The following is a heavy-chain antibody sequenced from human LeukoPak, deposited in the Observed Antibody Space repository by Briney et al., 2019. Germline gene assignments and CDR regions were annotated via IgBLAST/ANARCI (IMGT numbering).Heavy chain of an antibody. J-gene: IGHJ5*02. D-gene: IGHD3-3*01. CDR1: GYTFTSYG. CDR2: ISAYNGNT. CDR3: ATNRLTIFGVVAGFDP. Sequence: ASVKVSCKASGYTFTSYGISWVRQAPGQGLEWMGWISAYNGNTNYAQKLQGRVTMTTDTSTSTAYMELRSLRSDDTAVYYCATNRLTIFGVVAGFDPWGQGTLVTVSS. V-gene: IGHV1-18*01.